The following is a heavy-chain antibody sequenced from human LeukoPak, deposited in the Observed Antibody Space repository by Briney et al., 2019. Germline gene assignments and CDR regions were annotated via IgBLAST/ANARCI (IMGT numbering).Heavy chain of an antibody. CDR3: AREPLGYCSSTSCYYFDY. V-gene: IGHV4-34*01. J-gene: IGHJ4*02. D-gene: IGHD2-2*01. Sequence: SETLSLICAVYGGSFSGYYWSWIRQPPGKGLEWIGEINHSGSTNYNPSLKSRVTISVDTSKNQFSLKLSSVTAADTAVYYCAREPLGYCSSTSCYYFDYWGQGTLVTVSS. CDR2: INHSGST. CDR1: GGSFSGYY.